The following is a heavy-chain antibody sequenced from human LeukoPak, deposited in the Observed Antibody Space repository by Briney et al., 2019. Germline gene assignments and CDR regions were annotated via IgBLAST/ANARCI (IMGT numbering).Heavy chain of an antibody. Sequence: GGTLRLSCAASGFTFRNHGMNWVRQAPGKGLEWVSGISPSGGGTYYADSVKGRFTISRDNSKNSLYLQMNSLRTEDTALYYCAKGGDGYNWYYYYYMDVWGKGTTVTVSS. CDR2: ISPSGGGT. D-gene: IGHD5-24*01. V-gene: IGHV3-43*02. CDR1: GFTFRNHG. CDR3: AKGGDGYNWYYYYYMDV. J-gene: IGHJ6*03.